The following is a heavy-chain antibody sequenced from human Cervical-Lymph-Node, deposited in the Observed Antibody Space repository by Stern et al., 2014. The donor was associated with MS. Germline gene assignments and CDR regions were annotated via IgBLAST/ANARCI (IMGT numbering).Heavy chain of an antibody. J-gene: IGHJ5*02. CDR3: ARDPRVAVAGTGGGFDP. CDR1: GYTFTNYG. Sequence: VQLLESGAEVKKPGASVKVSCKSSGYTFTNYGISWVRQAPGQGLEWMGWISGHNDDTNYVEKFQGRVTMTTDTSTSTAYMELRSLRSDDTAVYYCARDPRVAVAGTGGGFDPWGQGTLVTVSS. D-gene: IGHD6-19*01. CDR2: ISGHNDDT. V-gene: IGHV1-18*01.